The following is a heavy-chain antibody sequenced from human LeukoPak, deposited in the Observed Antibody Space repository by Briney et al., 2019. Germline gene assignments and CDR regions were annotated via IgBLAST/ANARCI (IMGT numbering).Heavy chain of an antibody. CDR2: ISYDGSNK. J-gene: IGHJ5*02. CDR3: ARVRGIAAA. D-gene: IGHD6-13*01. CDR1: GFTFSSYA. V-gene: IGHV3-30*04. Sequence: PGGSLRLSCAASGFTFSSYAMHWVRQAPGKGLEWVAVISYDGSNKYYADSVKGRFTISRDNSKNTLYLQMNSLRAEDTAVYYCARVRGIAAAWGQGTLVTVSS.